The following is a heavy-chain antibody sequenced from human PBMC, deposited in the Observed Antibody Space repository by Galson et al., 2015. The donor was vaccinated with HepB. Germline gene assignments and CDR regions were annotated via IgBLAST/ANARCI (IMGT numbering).Heavy chain of an antibody. D-gene: IGHD3-22*01. CDR2: IRSKANSYAT. Sequence: SLRLSCAASGFTFSGSAMHWVRQASGKGLEWVGRIRSKANSYATAYAASVKGRFTISRDDSKNTAYLQMNSLNTVDTAVYYCTSQQPWYSSGYPYNDYWGQGTLVTVSS. V-gene: IGHV3-73*01. CDR1: GFTFSGSA. J-gene: IGHJ4*02. CDR3: TSQQPWYSSGYPYNDY.